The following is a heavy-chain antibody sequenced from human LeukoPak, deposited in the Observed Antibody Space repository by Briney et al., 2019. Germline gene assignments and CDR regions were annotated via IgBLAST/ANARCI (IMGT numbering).Heavy chain of an antibody. CDR1: GGSISSYY. J-gene: IGHJ3*02. D-gene: IGHD6-13*01. CDR2: IYYSGST. CDR3: ARERSSWPAGAYDAFDI. V-gene: IGHV4-59*01. Sequence: SETLSLTCTVSGGSISSYYWSWIRQPPGKGLEWIGYIYYSGSTNYNPSLKSRVTISVDTSKNQFSLKLSSVTAADTAVYYCARERSSWPAGAYDAFDIWGQGTMVTVSS.